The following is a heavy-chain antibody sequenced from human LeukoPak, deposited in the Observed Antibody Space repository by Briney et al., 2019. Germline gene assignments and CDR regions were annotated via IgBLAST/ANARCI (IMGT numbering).Heavy chain of an antibody. CDR2: VYYGGST. CDR1: GVSITSSSYF. Sequence: SETLSLTCTVSGVSITSSSYFWGWIRQPPGKGLEWIGGVYYGGSTHYNPTLKSRVTFSIDTSKNQFSLKLNSVTAADTAVYYCAAPRLYAVVDIPNDYWGQGTLVTVSS. V-gene: IGHV4-39*01. CDR3: AAPRLYAVVDIPNDY. D-gene: IGHD3-22*01. J-gene: IGHJ4*02.